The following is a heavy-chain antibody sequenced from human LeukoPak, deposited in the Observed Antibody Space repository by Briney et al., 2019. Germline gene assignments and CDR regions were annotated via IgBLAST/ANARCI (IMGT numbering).Heavy chain of an antibody. J-gene: IGHJ3*01. CDR2: INPNSGGT. CDR1: GYTFTDYY. Sequence: ASVKVSCKASGYTFTDYYTHWERLAPGQGLEWMGWINPNSGGTNYAQKFQGRVTMTRDTSISTAYMELSRLRSDDTAMYYCARGREEYSSGWSSDAFVVWGQGIMVTVSS. V-gene: IGHV1-2*02. CDR3: ARGREEYSSGWSSDAFVV. D-gene: IGHD6-19*01.